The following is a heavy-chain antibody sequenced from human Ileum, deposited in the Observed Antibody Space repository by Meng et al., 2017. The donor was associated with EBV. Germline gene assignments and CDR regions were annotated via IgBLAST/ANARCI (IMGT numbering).Heavy chain of an antibody. Sequence: QVQLQGSGAGLVGPSGTLSLTCSVSGDSISNEHWWSWVRQSPGKGLEWIGEIHHTRGPNYNPSLKSRVIISVDKSNNHFSLRLSAVTAADTAVYYCASNGAFSLDHWGQGTLVTVSS. D-gene: IGHD2-8*01. V-gene: IGHV4-4*02. CDR2: IHHTRGP. CDR3: ASNGAFSLDH. J-gene: IGHJ4*02. CDR1: GDSISNEHW.